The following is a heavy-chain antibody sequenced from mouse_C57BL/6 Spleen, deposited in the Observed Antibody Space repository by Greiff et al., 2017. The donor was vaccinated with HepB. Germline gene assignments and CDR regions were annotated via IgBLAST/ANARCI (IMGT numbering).Heavy chain of an antibody. J-gene: IGHJ4*01. CDR3: ARSGDYDVGDY. Sequence: EVQLQQSGPELVKPGASVKISCKASGYTFTDYYMNWVKQSHGKSLEWIGDINPNNGGTSYNQKFKGKATLTVDKSSSTAYMELRSLTSEDSAVYYCARSGDYDVGDYWGQGTSVTVSS. CDR1: GYTFTDYY. V-gene: IGHV1-26*01. D-gene: IGHD2-4*01. CDR2: INPNNGGT.